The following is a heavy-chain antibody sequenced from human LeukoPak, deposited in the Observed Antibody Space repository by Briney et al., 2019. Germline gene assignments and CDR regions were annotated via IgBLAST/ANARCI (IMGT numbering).Heavy chain of an antibody. CDR2: IRSKAYGGTT. CDR1: GFTFGDYA. Sequence: GGSLRLSCTASGFTFGDYAMSWFRQAPGKGLEWVGFIRSKAYGGTTEYAASVKGRSTISRDDSKSIAYLQMNSLKTEDTAVYYCTREGTWIQLWLRAFDIWGQGTMVTVSS. J-gene: IGHJ3*02. D-gene: IGHD5-18*01. CDR3: TREGTWIQLWLRAFDI. V-gene: IGHV3-49*03.